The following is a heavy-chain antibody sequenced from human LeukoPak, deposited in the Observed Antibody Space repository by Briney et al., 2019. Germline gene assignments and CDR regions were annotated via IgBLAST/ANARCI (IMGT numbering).Heavy chain of an antibody. Sequence: PGGSLRLSCAASGFTFSGYAMNWVRQAPGKGLEWVSGISGTGAFTYYADSVQGRFTISRDNSKNTLYLQMNSLRAEDTAVYYCARDNYDILTGYYLTDYWGQGTLVTVSS. D-gene: IGHD3-9*01. J-gene: IGHJ4*02. CDR2: ISGTGAFT. CDR3: ARDNYDILTGYYLTDY. V-gene: IGHV3-23*01. CDR1: GFTFSGYA.